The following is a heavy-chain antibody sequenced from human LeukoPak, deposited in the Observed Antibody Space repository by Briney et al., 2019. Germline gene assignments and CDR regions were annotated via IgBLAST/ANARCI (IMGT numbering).Heavy chain of an antibody. Sequence: PSETLSLTCAVYGGSFSGYYWSWIRQPPGKGLEWIGEINHSGSTNYNPSLKSRVTISVDTSKNQFSLKLSSVTAADTAVYYCARVHLSYCSSTSCPHRGFDYWGQGTLVTVSS. V-gene: IGHV4-34*01. CDR2: INHSGST. J-gene: IGHJ4*02. CDR1: GGSFSGYY. CDR3: ARVHLSYCSSTSCPHRGFDY. D-gene: IGHD2-2*01.